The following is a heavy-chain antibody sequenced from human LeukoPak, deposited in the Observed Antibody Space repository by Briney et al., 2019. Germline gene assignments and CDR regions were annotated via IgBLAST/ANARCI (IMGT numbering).Heavy chain of an antibody. J-gene: IGHJ3*02. CDR3: ARDWVAGVPFDAFDI. CDR2: ISGSGGST. Sequence: GGSLRLSCAASGFTFGSYAMSWVRQAPGKGLEWVSAISGSGGSTYYADSVKGRFTISRDNAKNSLFLHMNSLTAEDTAMYYCARDWVAGVPFDAFDIWGQGTMVSVSS. D-gene: IGHD3-10*01. V-gene: IGHV3-23*01. CDR1: GFTFGSYA.